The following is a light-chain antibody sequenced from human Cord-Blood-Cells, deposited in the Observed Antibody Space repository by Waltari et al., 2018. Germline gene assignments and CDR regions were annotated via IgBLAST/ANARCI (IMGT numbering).Light chain of an antibody. Sequence: SYELTQPPSVSVSPGQTARITCSGDALPKQYAYWYQQKPGQAPVLVIYKGSERPSGIPERFSGSSSGTTVTLTISGVQAEDEADYYCQSADSSGTYPNWVFGGGTKLTVL. CDR2: KGS. CDR1: ALPKQY. J-gene: IGLJ3*02. V-gene: IGLV3-25*03. CDR3: QSADSSGTYPNWV.